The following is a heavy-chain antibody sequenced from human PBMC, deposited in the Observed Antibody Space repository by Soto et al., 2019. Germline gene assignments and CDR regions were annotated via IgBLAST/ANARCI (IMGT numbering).Heavy chain of an antibody. CDR2: IYYSGST. D-gene: IGHD2-2*02. J-gene: IGHJ3*02. V-gene: IGHV4-59*01. CDR1: GGSISSYY. Sequence: QVQLQESGPGLVKPSETLSLTCTVSGGSISSYYWSWIRQPPGKGLEWIGYIYYSGSTNYNPSLKSRVTLSVDTSKNQFSLKLSSVTAADPAVYYCARQRYCSSTSCYRAFDIWGQGTMVTVSS. CDR3: ARQRYCSSTSCYRAFDI.